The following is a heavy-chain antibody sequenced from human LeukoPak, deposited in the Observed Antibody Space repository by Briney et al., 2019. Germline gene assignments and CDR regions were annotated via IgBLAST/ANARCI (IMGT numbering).Heavy chain of an antibody. J-gene: IGHJ4*02. CDR3: ARSWVAGYGTVLDY. V-gene: IGHV5-51*01. CDR1: GYTFTNYW. D-gene: IGHD6-19*01. Sequence: GESLKISCSGSGYTFTNYWIGWARQMPGKGLEWMGIIYPGDSDVRYSPSFQGQVTISADKSLTTAYLQWTSLKASDTAMYYCARSWVAGYGTVLDYWGQGTLVTVSS. CDR2: IYPGDSDV.